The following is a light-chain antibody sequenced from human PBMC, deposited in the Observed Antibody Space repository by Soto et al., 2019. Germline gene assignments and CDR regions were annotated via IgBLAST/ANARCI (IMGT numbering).Light chain of an antibody. CDR3: SSYTSSSTYVV. V-gene: IGLV2-14*03. CDR2: DVA. J-gene: IGLJ2*01. CDR1: SSDVGGYNY. Sequence: QSALTQPASVSGSPGQSITISCTGTSSDVGGYNYVSWYQQHPGKAPQLIIYDVANRPSGGSNRFSCSKAGNTASLTISGLQAEDEADYYCSSYTSSSTYVVFGGGTKLTVL.